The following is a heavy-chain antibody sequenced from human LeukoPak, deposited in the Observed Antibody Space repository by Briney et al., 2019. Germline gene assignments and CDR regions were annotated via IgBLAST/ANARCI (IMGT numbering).Heavy chain of an antibody. CDR3: ARDSLGSMEY. CDR2: IIPIFGTA. CDR1: GGTFISYG. J-gene: IGHJ4*02. V-gene: IGHV1-69*13. Sequence: ASVKVSCKASGGTFISYGISWVRQAPGQGLGWMGGIIPIFGTANYAQKFQGRVTITAEECTSTAYMELSSLRSEDTAVYYCARDSLGSMEYWGQGTLVTVSS. D-gene: IGHD3-16*01.